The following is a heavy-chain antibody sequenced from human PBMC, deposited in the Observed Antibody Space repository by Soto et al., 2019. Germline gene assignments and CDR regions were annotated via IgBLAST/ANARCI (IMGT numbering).Heavy chain of an antibody. V-gene: IGHV1-69*06. J-gene: IGHJ6*02. D-gene: IGHD4-4*01. CDR1: GGTFNSYA. Sequence: QVQLVQSGAEVKKPGSSVKVSCKASGGTFNSYAISWVRQAPGQGLEWMGGIIPIFGTATYAQKFQGRVTISADKSTSTVYMELSSLRSEDTAVYYCARALYSNYNYYYYGMDVWGQGTTVTVSS. CDR3: ARALYSNYNYYYYGMDV. CDR2: IIPIFGTA.